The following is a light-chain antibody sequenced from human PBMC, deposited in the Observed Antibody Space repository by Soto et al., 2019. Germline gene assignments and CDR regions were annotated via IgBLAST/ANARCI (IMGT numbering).Light chain of an antibody. CDR3: QQYYSYPRT. V-gene: IGKV1-8*01. CDR1: QGISSY. CDR2: AAS. Sequence: AIRMTQSPSSFSASTGDRVTITCRASQGISSYLAWYQQKPGKAPKLLIYAASTLQSGVTSRLSGSGSGTDFTITISCLQSEDFGTYYCQQYYSYPRTFGQGTKVEIK. J-gene: IGKJ1*01.